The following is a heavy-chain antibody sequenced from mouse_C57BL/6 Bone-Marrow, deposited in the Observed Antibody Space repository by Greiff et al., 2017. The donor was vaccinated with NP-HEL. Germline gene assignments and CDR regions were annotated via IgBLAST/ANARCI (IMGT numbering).Heavy chain of an antibody. CDR2: IYPRSGNT. CDR1: GYTFTSYG. J-gene: IGHJ2*01. CDR3: ARQNWDSFDY. D-gene: IGHD4-1*01. Sequence: VKVVESGAELARPGASVKLSCKASGYTFTSYGISWVKQRTGQGLEWIGEIYPRSGNTYYNEKFKGKATLTADKSSSTAYMELRSLTSEDSAVYFCARQNWDSFDYWGQGTTLTVSS. V-gene: IGHV1-81*01.